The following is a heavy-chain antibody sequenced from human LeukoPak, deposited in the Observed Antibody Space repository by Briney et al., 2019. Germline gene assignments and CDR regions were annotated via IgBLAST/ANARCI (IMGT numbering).Heavy chain of an antibody. CDR1: GGSLSSTSHY. CDR3: TRRRYYDPVGLDF. J-gene: IGHJ4*02. D-gene: IGHD3-22*01. V-gene: IGHV4-39*07. CDR2: VFHSGST. Sequence: SETLSLTCTVSGGSLSSTSHYWGWIRQPPGKGLEWIGNVFHSGSTSYNPSLKRRVTLSADTSKNQFSLKLTSVTAADTAVYYCTRRRYYDPVGLDFWGRGTLVTVSS.